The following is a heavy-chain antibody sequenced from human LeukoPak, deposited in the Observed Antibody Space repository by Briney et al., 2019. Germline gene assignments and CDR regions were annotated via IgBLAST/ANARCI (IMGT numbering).Heavy chain of an antibody. CDR1: GFTFSSYA. J-gene: IGHJ3*02. V-gene: IGHV3-23*01. Sequence: GGSLSLSCPASGFTFSSYAMSWVRQAPGKGLDWVSAISGSGGSTYYADYVKGRFTISRDNSKNTLYLQMYRLRAEDTAVYYCAKGLGYCSSTSCYWARDAFDIWGQGTMVTVSS. CDR3: AKGLGYCSSTSCYWARDAFDI. CDR2: ISGSGGST. D-gene: IGHD2-2*01.